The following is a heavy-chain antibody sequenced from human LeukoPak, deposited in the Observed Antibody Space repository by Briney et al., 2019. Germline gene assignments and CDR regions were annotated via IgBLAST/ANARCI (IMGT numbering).Heavy chain of an antibody. J-gene: IGHJ4*02. Sequence: SETLSLTCAVYGGSFSGYYWSWIRQPPGKGLEWIGEINHSGSTNYNPSLKSRVTISVDTSKNQFSLKLSSVTAADTAVYYCARITYYYDSSGYYYGLKRVGYFDYWGQGTLVTVSS. CDR2: INHSGST. D-gene: IGHD3-22*01. V-gene: IGHV4-34*01. CDR3: ARITYYYDSSGYYYGLKRVGYFDY. CDR1: GGSFSGYY.